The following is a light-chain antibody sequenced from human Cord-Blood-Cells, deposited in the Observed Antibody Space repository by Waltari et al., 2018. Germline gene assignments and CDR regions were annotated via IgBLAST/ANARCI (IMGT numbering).Light chain of an antibody. CDR2: EVS. CDR1: SSDVGGYNY. J-gene: IGLJ1*01. CDR3: SSYTSSSTLV. V-gene: IGLV2-14*01. Sequence: QSALTQPASVSGSPGQSITIPCTGPSSDVGGYNYVSWSQQHPGKAPKLMIYEVSNRPSGVSNRFSGSKSGNTASLTISGLQAEDEADYYCSSYTSSSTLVFGTGTKVTVL.